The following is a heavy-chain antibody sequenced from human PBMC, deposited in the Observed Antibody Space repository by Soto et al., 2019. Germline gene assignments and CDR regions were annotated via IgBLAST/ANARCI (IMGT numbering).Heavy chain of an antibody. CDR2: IYYSGST. CDR3: ARGHHSGYDHFDY. V-gene: IGHV4-31*03. D-gene: IGHD5-12*01. Sequence: SETLSLTCTVSGGSISRGGYYWSWIRQHPGKGLEWIGYIYYSGSTYYNPSLKSRVTISVDTSENQFSLKLSSVTAADTAVYHCARGHHSGYDHFDYWGQGILVTVSS. J-gene: IGHJ4*02. CDR1: GGSISRGGYY.